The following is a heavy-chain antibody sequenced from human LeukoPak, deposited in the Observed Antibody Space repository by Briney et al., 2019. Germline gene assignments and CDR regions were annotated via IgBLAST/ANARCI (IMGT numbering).Heavy chain of an antibody. Sequence: PSETLSLTCTVSGGSISSYYWSWIRQPPGKGLEWIGYIYCSGSTNYNPSLKSRVTISVDTSKNQFSLKLSSVTAADTAVYYCARDTYYYGSGSYYLDYWGQGTLVTVSS. D-gene: IGHD3-10*01. V-gene: IGHV4-59*01. CDR1: GGSISSYY. CDR3: ARDTYYYGSGSYYLDY. CDR2: IYCSGST. J-gene: IGHJ4*02.